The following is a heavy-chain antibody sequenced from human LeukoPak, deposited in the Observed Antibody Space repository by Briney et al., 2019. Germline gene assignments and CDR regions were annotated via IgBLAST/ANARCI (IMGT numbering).Heavy chain of an antibody. J-gene: IGHJ6*03. CDR3: ARASKTGYDFWSGSQYYYYYYYMDV. D-gene: IGHD3-3*01. CDR2: INWNGGST. V-gene: IGHV3-20*04. CDR1: GFTFDDYG. Sequence: GRSLRLPCAASGFTFDDYGMSWVRHAPGEGLEWVSGINWNGGSTGYADSVKGRFTISRDNAKNSLYLQMNSLRAEDTALYYCARASKTGYDFWSGSQYYYYYYYMDVWGKGTTVTVSS.